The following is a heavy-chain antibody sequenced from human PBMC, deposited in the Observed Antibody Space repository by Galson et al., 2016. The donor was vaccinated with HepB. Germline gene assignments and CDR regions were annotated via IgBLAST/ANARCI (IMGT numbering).Heavy chain of an antibody. CDR3: AKVRTTLLDDQRKGWDSFDF. CDR2: IWWNSGHT. J-gene: IGHJ3*01. Sequence: SLRLSCAASGFTFNDYAMHWVRQAPGKGLEWVSGIWWNSGHTGYAASVRGRFTISRDNIKSSLSLQMNSLRPEDTALYYCAKVRTTLLDDQRKGWDSFDFGGQGTVATVSS. D-gene: IGHD1-7*01. V-gene: IGHV3-9*01. CDR1: GFTFNDYA.